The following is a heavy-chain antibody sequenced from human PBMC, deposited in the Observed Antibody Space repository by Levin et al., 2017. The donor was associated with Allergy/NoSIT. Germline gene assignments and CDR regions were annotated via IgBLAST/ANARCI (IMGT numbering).Heavy chain of an antibody. D-gene: IGHD3-9*01. J-gene: IGHJ5*02. CDR3: ARERLGLTYYDILTGYTKVQENNWFDP. Sequence: SQTLSLTCAVYGGSFSGSYWSWIRQPPGKGLEWIGEINHSGSTNYNPSLKSRVTISVDTSKNQFSLKLSSVTAADTAVYYCARERLGLTYYDILTGYTKVQENNWFDPWGQGTLVTVSS. V-gene: IGHV4-34*01. CDR1: GGSFSGSY. CDR2: INHSGST.